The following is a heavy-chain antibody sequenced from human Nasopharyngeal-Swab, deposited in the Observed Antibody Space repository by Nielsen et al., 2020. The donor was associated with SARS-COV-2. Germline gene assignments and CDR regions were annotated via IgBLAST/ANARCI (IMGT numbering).Heavy chain of an antibody. CDR1: RFSFGDCG. V-gene: IGHV3-7*01. CDR3: ARDSPSGATSLYYFYYGMDV. CDR2: IKLDGSEK. Sequence: GGSLRLSCAASRFSFGDCGLIWVRQAPGKGLEWVANIKLDGSEKYYVDSVKGRFTISRDNAKNSLYLEMTSLRAEDTAVYFCARDSPSGATSLYYFYYGMDVWGQGTTVTVSS. J-gene: IGHJ6*02. D-gene: IGHD5-12*01.